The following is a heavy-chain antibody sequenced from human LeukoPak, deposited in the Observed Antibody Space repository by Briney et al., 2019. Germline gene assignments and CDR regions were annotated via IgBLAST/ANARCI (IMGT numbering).Heavy chain of an antibody. D-gene: IGHD1-26*01. V-gene: IGHV4-59*01. J-gene: IGHJ5*02. CDR3: ARDSGSYYGYYNWFDP. CDR1: GFIFSDYY. Sequence: ESLRLSCAASGFIFSDYYMSWIRQPPGKGLEWIGYIYYSGSTNYNPSLKSRVTISVDTSKNQFSLKLSSVTAADTAVYYCARDSGSYYGYYNWFDPWGQGTLVTVSS. CDR2: IYYSGST.